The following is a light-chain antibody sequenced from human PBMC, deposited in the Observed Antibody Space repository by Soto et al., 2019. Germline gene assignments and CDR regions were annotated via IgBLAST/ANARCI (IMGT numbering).Light chain of an antibody. CDR3: QQFDTSPYT. Sequence: VLTQSPGTLSLSPGERATLSCRASQSVSRYLVWYQQKPGQAPRLLIYGASSRASGIPDRFSGSGSGTDFTLTINRLGPEDSAVYYCQQFDTSPYTFGQGTTLEIK. CDR2: GAS. CDR1: QSVSRY. V-gene: IGKV3-20*01. J-gene: IGKJ2*01.